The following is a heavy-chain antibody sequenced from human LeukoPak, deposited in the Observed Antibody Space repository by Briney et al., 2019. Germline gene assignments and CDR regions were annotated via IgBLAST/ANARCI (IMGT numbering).Heavy chain of an antibody. Sequence: ASVKVSCKASVYTFTSYGISGVRQAPAQGLERMGWISAYNGNTNYAQKLQARVTMTTDTSTSTAYMELRSLRSDDTAVYYCASSLIVVVTAIDYYGMYVWGQETTVTVSS. J-gene: IGHJ6*02. V-gene: IGHV1-18*01. CDR1: VYTFTSYG. CDR3: ASSLIVVVTAIDYYGMYV. D-gene: IGHD2-21*02. CDR2: ISAYNGNT.